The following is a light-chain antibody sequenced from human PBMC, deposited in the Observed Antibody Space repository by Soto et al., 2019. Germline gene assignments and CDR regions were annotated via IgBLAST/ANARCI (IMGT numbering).Light chain of an antibody. Sequence: IALTQSPGNRSLSPGERATLSCRASQSVSNKDLAWYQQKPGQAPRLLIYGASNRATGIPARFSGSGSGTDFTLTISSLQPEDFAVYYCQQRSNLPFTFGPGTKVDIK. CDR2: GAS. V-gene: IGKV3-11*01. CDR1: QSVSNKD. J-gene: IGKJ3*01. CDR3: QQRSNLPFT.